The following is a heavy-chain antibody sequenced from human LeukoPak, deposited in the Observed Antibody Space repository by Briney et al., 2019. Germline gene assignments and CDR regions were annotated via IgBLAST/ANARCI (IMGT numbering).Heavy chain of an antibody. V-gene: IGHV1-18*04. J-gene: IGHJ4*02. Sequence: GASVKVSCKASGYTFTKFGFSWVRQAPGQGLEWMGWISARNGNTNYAQRVQGRVTITTDTSTSTAYMELRSLRSDDTAVYFCARDGGYDFHYFDYWGQGTLVTVSS. CDR3: ARDGGYDFHYFDY. CDR2: ISARNGNT. D-gene: IGHD5-12*01. CDR1: GYTFTKFG.